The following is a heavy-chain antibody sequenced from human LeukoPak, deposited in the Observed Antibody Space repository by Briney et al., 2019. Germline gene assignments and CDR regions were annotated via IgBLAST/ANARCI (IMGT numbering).Heavy chain of an antibody. CDR2: IIGSGSTT. J-gene: IGHJ3*02. V-gene: IGHV3-23*01. Sequence: GGSLRLSCAASAFTFSSYAMNWVRHAPGKGLEWVSAIIGSGSTTYYADSVKGRFTISRDNSKNTLFLQMNSLTAEDTAIYSCARARLEYCSCGSCFDAFDIWGQGKMVTVSS. CDR1: AFTFSSYA. CDR3: ARARLEYCSCGSCFDAFDI. D-gene: IGHD2-15*01.